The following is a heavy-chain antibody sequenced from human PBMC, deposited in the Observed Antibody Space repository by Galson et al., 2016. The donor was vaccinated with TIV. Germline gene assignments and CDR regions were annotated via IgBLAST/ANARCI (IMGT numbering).Heavy chain of an antibody. CDR2: IYPDDFDI. V-gene: IGHV5-51*01. D-gene: IGHD2-15*01. CDR3: ATGGNTLNYCFDY. J-gene: IGHJ4*02. Sequence: QSGAEVKKPGESLKISCKASGYIFTSFWIGWVRQMPGKGLEWMGIIYPDDFDIKYSPSFQGQVTISADKSSSTAYLQWSGLKASDTAMYYCATGGNTLNYCFDYWGQGTLVTVSS. CDR1: GYIFTSFW.